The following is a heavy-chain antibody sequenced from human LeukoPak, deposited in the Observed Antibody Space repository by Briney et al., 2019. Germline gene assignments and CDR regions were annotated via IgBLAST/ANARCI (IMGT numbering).Heavy chain of an antibody. Sequence: ASVKVSCKASGYTFTSYYMHWVGQAPGQGLEWMGIINPSGGSTSYAQKFQGRVTMTRDTSTSTVYMELSSLRSEDTVVYYCARDQQQLEYYFDYWGQGTLVTVSS. CDR2: INPSGGST. CDR3: ARDQQQLEYYFDY. J-gene: IGHJ4*02. V-gene: IGHV1-46*01. CDR1: GYTFTSYY. D-gene: IGHD6-13*01.